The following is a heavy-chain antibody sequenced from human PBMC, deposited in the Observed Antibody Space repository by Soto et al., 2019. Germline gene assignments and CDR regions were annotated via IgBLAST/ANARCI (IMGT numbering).Heavy chain of an antibody. CDR1: GFTFSSYA. CDR3: AKEAPDWNYIDY. J-gene: IGHJ4*02. Sequence: GGSLRLSCAASGFTFSSYAMSWVRQAPGKGLEWVSTITNSGGGTYYADSVKGRFTISRDNSKHTLFLQMNSLRAEDTAVYYCAKEAPDWNYIDYWGQGSLVTVSS. CDR2: ITNSGGGT. D-gene: IGHD3-9*01. V-gene: IGHV3-23*01.